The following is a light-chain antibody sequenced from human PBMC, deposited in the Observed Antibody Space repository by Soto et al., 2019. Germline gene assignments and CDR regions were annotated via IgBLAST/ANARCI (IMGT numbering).Light chain of an antibody. V-gene: IGKV4-1*01. CDR2: WAS. J-gene: IGKJ1*01. CDR3: QQYYTART. Sequence: DIVMTQSPDSLAVSLGERATINCKSSQNILYSSNNKNYLAWYQQKPGQPPKLLIYWASTRESGVPDRFSGSGSGTDFTLTISSLQAEDVAVYYCQQYYTARTFGQGTKVEIK. CDR1: QNILYSSNNKNY.